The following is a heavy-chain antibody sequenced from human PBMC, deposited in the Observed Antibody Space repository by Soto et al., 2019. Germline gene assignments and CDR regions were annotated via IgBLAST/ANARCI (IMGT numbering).Heavy chain of an antibody. CDR3: GGYDSFVVLGY. CDR1: GFTFSSYG. D-gene: IGHD5-12*01. CDR2: ISYDGSNK. V-gene: IGHV3-30*03. J-gene: IGHJ4*02. Sequence: PGGSLRLSCAASGFTFSSYGMHWVRQAPGKGLEWVAVISYDGSNKYYADSVKGRFTISRDNSKNTLYLQMNSLRAEDTAVYYCGGYDSFVVLGYWGQGTLVTSPQ.